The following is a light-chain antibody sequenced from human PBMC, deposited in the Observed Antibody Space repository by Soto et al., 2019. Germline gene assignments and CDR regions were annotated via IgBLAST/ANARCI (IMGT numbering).Light chain of an antibody. CDR3: CSYAGSYVGV. CDR1: SSDVGGYNY. V-gene: IGLV2-11*01. Sequence: QSALTQPRSVSGSPGQSVTISCTGTSSDVGGYNYVSWYQHHPGKAPKLIISDVSERPSGVPDRFAGSKSGNTASLTISGLQAEDEADYYCCSYAGSYVGVFGGGTKLTVL. CDR2: DVS. J-gene: IGLJ3*02.